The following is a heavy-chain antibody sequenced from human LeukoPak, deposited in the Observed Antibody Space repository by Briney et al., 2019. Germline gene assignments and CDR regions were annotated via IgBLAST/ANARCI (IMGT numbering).Heavy chain of an antibody. CDR2: IKQDGSEK. CDR1: GFTFSSYW. D-gene: IGHD2-21*01. J-gene: IGHJ4*02. V-gene: IGHV3-7*03. Sequence: PGGSLRLSCAASGFTFSSYWMSWVRQAPGKGLEWVANIKQDGSEKYYVDSVKGRFTISRDNAKNSLYLQMNSLRADDTATYFCAKDIFRWSFDCWAQGVLVTVSS. CDR3: AKDIFRWSFDC.